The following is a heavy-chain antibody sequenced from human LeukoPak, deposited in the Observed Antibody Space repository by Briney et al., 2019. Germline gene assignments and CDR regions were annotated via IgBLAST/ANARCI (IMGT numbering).Heavy chain of an antibody. CDR3: ARETHFDWLLSAGGRYYYYYYMDV. D-gene: IGHD3-9*01. V-gene: IGHV4-34*01. CDR2: INHSGST. Sequence: SETLSLTCAVYGGSFSGYYWSWIRQPPGKGLEWIGEINHSGSTNYNPSLKSRVTISVDTSKNQFSLKLSSVTAADTAVYYCARETHFDWLLSAGGRYYYYYYMDVWGKGTTVTISS. CDR1: GGSFSGYY. J-gene: IGHJ6*03.